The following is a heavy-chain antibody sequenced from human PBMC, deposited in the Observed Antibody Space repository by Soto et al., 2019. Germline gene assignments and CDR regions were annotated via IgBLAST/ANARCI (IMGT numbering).Heavy chain of an antibody. CDR2: IIPIFGTA. Sequence: QVQLVQSGAEVKKPGSSVKVSCKASGGTFSSYAISWVRQAPGQGLEWMGGIIPIFGTANYAQKFQGRVTITADECTSTAYMELSSLRSEDTAVYYCARDQVAARRNYYYGMDFCGQETTVTVSS. CDR1: GGTFSSYA. D-gene: IGHD6-6*01. V-gene: IGHV1-69*01. J-gene: IGHJ6*02. CDR3: ARDQVAARRNYYYGMDF.